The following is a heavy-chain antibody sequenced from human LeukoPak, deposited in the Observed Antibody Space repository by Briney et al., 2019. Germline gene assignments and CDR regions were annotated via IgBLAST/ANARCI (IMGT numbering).Heavy chain of an antibody. J-gene: IGHJ4*02. CDR2: TNWNSGGI. D-gene: IGHD1-26*01. CDR1: GFTFDDYA. CDR3: AKVRAPLSGNSYYFDY. V-gene: IGHV3-9*01. Sequence: PGGSLRLSCTASGFTFDDYAMHWVRQAPGKGLEWVSGTNWNSGGIAYADSVKGRFTISRDNAKNSLYLQMNSLRPEDTALYYCAKVRAPLSGNSYYFDYWGQGTLVTVSS.